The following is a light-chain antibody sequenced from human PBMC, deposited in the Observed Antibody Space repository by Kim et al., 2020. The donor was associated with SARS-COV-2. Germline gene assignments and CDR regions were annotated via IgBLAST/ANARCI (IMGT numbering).Light chain of an antibody. Sequence: QSITISCTGTTSDVGGYNYVSWYQQHPGKAPKLMIYDVSKRPSGVSNRFSGSKSGNTASLTISGLQAEDEADYYCSSYTRSTTYVFGTGTKVTVL. J-gene: IGLJ1*01. V-gene: IGLV2-14*04. CDR3: SSYTRSTTYV. CDR1: TSDVGGYNY. CDR2: DVS.